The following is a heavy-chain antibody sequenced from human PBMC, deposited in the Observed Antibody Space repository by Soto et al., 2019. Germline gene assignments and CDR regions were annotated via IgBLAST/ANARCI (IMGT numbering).Heavy chain of an antibody. V-gene: IGHV3-23*01. CDR1: GFTFSSYA. Sequence: EVQLLESGGGLVQPGGSLRLSCAASGFTFSSYAMSWVRQAPGGGLEWVSRISGSGGSTYYADSVKGRFTISRDNSKNTLYLQMNSLRAEDTAVYYSAKIGGSGSYYPLPSFDYWGQGTLVTVSS. D-gene: IGHD1-26*01. CDR3: AKIGGSGSYYPLPSFDY. CDR2: ISGSGGST. J-gene: IGHJ4*02.